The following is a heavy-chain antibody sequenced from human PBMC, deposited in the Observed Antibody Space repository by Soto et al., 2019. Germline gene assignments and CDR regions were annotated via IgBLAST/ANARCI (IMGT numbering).Heavy chain of an antibody. CDR1: GYTFTSYG. D-gene: IGHD1-26*01. CDR3: ARELQVGATSLGYFDY. Sequence: ASVKVSCKASGYTFTSYGISWVRQAPGQGLEWMGWISAYNGNTNYAQKLQGRVTMTTDTSTSTAYMELRSLRSDDTAVYYCARELQVGATSLGYFDYWGQGTLVTVSS. V-gene: IGHV1-18*01. CDR2: ISAYNGNT. J-gene: IGHJ4*02.